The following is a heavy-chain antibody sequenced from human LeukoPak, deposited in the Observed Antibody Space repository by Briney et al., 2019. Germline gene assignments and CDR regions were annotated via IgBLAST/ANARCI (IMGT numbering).Heavy chain of an antibody. CDR3: ARHSGYHGYFDY. D-gene: IGHD2-15*01. Sequence: PGGSLRLSCAASGFSFSSYAMSWVRQAPGKGLEWVSGITGSGGRTDYADSVKGRFTISGDNSKNTLCLQMNSLRAEDTAVYYCARHSGYHGYFDYWGQGTLVTVSS. CDR2: ITGSGGRT. J-gene: IGHJ4*02. V-gene: IGHV3-23*01. CDR1: GFSFSSYA.